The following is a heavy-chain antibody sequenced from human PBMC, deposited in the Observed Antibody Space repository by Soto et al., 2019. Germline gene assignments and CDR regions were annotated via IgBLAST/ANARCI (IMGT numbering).Heavy chain of an antibody. CDR3: TRLISPVAARPS. V-gene: IGHV5-51*01. J-gene: IGHJ4*02. CDR1: VWIFTAYC. Sequence: GESLQFSCQWSVWIFTAYCIAWVRQLPGKGPEWMGIIYPDDSDTRYSPSFKGQVTISADKSINTAYLQWSSLKVSDTAMYFCTRLISPVAARPSWGQGTLVNVPA. CDR2: IYPDDSDT. D-gene: IGHD2-15*01.